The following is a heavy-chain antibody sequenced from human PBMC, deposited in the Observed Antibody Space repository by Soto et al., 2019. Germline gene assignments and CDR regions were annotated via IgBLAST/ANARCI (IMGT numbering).Heavy chain of an antibody. J-gene: IGHJ6*01. Sequence: RLEWMGIINPSGGSTSYAQKFQGRVNMTRDTSTSTVYMELSSLRSEDTAVYYCARESYGDYGRYYYYGMDVWGQRTTLSVSS. CDR2: INPSGGST. V-gene: IGHV1-46*01. CDR3: ARESYGDYGRYYYYGMDV. D-gene: IGHD4-17*01.